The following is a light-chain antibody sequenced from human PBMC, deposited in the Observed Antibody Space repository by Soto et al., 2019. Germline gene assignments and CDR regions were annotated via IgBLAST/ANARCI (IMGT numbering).Light chain of an antibody. Sequence: DIVLTQSPGTLSLSPGERATLSCSASQSVSSSYLGWYQQKPGQAPRLLIYGASSRATGIPDRFSGSGSGTDFTLTISRLEPEDFSVYYCQQYGSSPRTFGQGTKVDIK. V-gene: IGKV3-20*01. CDR3: QQYGSSPRT. CDR2: GAS. CDR1: QSVSSSY. J-gene: IGKJ1*01.